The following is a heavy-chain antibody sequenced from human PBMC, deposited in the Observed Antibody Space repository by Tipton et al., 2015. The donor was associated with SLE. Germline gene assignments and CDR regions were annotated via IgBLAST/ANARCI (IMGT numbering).Heavy chain of an antibody. J-gene: IGHJ1*01. CDR3: ARFIAVAGIAEYFQH. CDR1: GGSISSYF. V-gene: IGHV4-59*08. D-gene: IGHD6-19*01. CDR2: IFYTGST. Sequence: TLSLTCTVSGGSISSYFWTWIRQPPGKGLEWIGHIFYTGSTRYNPSLKSRATISVDKSKNQFSLKLSSVTAADTAVYYCARFIAVAGIAEYFQHWGQGTLVTVSS.